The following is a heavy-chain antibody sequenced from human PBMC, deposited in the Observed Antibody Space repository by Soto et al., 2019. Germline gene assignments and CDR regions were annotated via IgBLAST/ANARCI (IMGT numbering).Heavy chain of an antibody. D-gene: IGHD6-13*01. CDR3: ARHPGKQQLVDY. CDR2: IYYSGST. V-gene: IGHV4-59*08. CDR1: GGSISSYY. Sequence: QVQLQESGPGLVKPSETLSLTCTVSGGSISSYYWSWIRQPPGKGLEWIGYIYYSGSTNYNPSLKSRVTISVDTSKNQFSLKLSSVTAADTAVYYCARHPGKQQLVDYWGQGTLVTVSS. J-gene: IGHJ4*02.